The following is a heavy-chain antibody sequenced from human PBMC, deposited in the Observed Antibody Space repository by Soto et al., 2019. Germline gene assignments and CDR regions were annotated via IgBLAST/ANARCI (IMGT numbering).Heavy chain of an antibody. V-gene: IGHV3-33*08. J-gene: IGHJ4*02. Sequence: GGSLRLSCVGSGFIFSNNGMHWVRQTPGKGLEWVAFMSYDGSDTFYADSVKGRFTISRDNSKNTAYLQWSSLKASDTAMYYCARPRRGYSSSSLALYFDYWGQGTLVTVSS. CDR3: ARPRRGYSSSSLALYFDY. CDR2: MSYDGSDT. D-gene: IGHD6-13*01. CDR1: GFIFSNNG.